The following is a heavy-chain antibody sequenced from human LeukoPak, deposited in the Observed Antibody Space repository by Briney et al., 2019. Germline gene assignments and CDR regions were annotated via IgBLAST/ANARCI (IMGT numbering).Heavy chain of an antibody. Sequence: ASVKVSCKASGYTFTGYYMHWVRQAPGQGLEWMGWIGAYNGNTNYAQKLQGRVTMTTDTSTSTAYMELRSLRSDDTAVYYCARVRSSSWYYFDYWGQGTLVTVSS. CDR1: GYTFTGYY. CDR3: ARVRSSSWYYFDY. V-gene: IGHV1-18*04. CDR2: IGAYNGNT. D-gene: IGHD6-13*01. J-gene: IGHJ4*02.